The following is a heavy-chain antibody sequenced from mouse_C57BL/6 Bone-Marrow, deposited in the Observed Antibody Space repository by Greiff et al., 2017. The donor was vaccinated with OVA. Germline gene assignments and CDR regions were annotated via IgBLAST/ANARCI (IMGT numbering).Heavy chain of an antibody. CDR2: IYPGDGDT. CDR1: GYAFSSYW. Sequence: VQLQQPGAELVKPGASVKISCKASGYAFSSYWMHWVKQRPGQGLEWIGQIYPGDGDTNYNGKFKGKATLTADKSSSTAYMQLSSLTSEDAAVYFCASRRTLNYWGQGTTLTVSS. V-gene: IGHV1-80*01. CDR3: ASRRTLNY. J-gene: IGHJ2*01.